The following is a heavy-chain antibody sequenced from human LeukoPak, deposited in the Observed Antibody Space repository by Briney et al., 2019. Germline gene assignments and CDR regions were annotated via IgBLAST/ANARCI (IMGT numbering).Heavy chain of an antibody. V-gene: IGHV4-38-2*02. Sequence: SETLSLTCTVSGYSISSGYYWGWIRQPPGKGLEWIGSIYHSGSTYYNPSLKSRVTISVDTSKNQFSLKLSSVTAADTAVYYCARVWGTVTPLFDHWGQGTLVTVSS. CDR1: GYSISSGYY. CDR2: IYHSGST. CDR3: ARVWGTVTPLFDH. D-gene: IGHD4-11*01. J-gene: IGHJ4*02.